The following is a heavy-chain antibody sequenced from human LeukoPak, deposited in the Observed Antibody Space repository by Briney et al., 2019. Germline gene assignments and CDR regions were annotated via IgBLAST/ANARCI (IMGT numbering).Heavy chain of an antibody. CDR3: ARHLYCSSASCYTPHTWFDY. CDR1: GGSISSSSYY. V-gene: IGHV4-39*01. J-gene: IGHJ4*02. Sequence: PSETLSLTCTVSGGSISSSSYYWGWIRQPPGKGLEWIGSIYYSGSTYYNPSLRSRVTISIDTSKNQFSLKLSSVTAADTAVYYCARHLYCSSASCYTPHTWFDYWGQGALVTVSS. D-gene: IGHD2-2*02. CDR2: IYYSGST.